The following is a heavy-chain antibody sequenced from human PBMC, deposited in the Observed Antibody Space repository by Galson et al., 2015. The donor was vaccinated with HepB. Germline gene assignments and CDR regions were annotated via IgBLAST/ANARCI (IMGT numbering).Heavy chain of an antibody. J-gene: IGHJ4*02. CDR2: IYYSGNS. V-gene: IGHV4-31*03. CDR3: ARDGGYYYGFCFDS. D-gene: IGHD5-18*01. Sequence: TLSLTCTVSGGSISSAGYYWGWVRQHPGKGLEWIGYIYYSGNSHHNPSLKSRVSMSVDTSKNQFSLKLSSVTAADTAVYYCARDGGYYYGFCFDSWGQGTLVTVSS. CDR1: GGSISSAGYY.